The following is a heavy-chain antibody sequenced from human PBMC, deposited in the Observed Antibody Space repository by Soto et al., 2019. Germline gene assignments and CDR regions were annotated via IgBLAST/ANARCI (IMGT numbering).Heavy chain of an antibody. Sequence: SETLSLTCTVSCGSLSDAYWSCIRQPAWKGLECVGRIFPGGSTNFNPSLKSRVTLSVDTSKNQFSLRLTSVTAADTAIYYCAREATWGTTKFEYWGHGTMVTVSS. CDR1: CGSLSDAY. CDR2: IFPGGST. CDR3: AREATWGTTKFEY. J-gene: IGHJ4*01. V-gene: IGHV4-4*07. D-gene: IGHD7-27*01.